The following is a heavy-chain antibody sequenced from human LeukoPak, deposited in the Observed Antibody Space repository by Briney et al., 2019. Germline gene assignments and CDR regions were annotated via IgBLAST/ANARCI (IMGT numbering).Heavy chain of an antibody. Sequence: GGSLRLSCAASGFTFTSYAMSWVRQAPGKGLEWVSAISGSGTTTHYADSVKGRFTISRDNSKNTLFLQMNSLSAEDTAVHYCANLPSTKYAYGSNFGFLFDHWGQGTLVTVSS. V-gene: IGHV3-23*01. CDR2: ISGSGTTT. J-gene: IGHJ4*02. CDR1: GFTFTSYA. CDR3: ANLPSTKYAYGSNFGFLFDH. D-gene: IGHD3-10*01.